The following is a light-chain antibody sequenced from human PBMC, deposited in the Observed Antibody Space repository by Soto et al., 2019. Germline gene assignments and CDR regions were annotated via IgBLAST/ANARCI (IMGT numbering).Light chain of an antibody. CDR2: LNSDGSH. J-gene: IGLJ2*01. V-gene: IGLV4-69*01. Sequence: QSVLTQSPSASASLGASVKLTCTLSSGHSSYAIAWHQQQPEKGPRYLMKLNSDGSHSKGDGIPDRFSGSSSGAERYLTISSLQSEDEADYYCQTWVPGTVVFGGGTKLTVL. CDR1: SGHSSYA. CDR3: QTWVPGTVV.